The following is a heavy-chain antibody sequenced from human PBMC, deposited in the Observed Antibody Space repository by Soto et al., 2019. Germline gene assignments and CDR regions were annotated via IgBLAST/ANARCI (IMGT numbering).Heavy chain of an antibody. CDR3: ARGPFYTGSTSFDS. CDR1: GFTFSSHW. D-gene: IGHD2-2*02. Sequence: GSLRLSCVASGFTFSSHWMHWVRQDPGKGLLWVSRVNGDGSGTDYADSVKGRFTISRDNAKNTLYLQMDSLRAEDTAVYYCARGPFYTGSTSFDSWGQGTLVTVSS. J-gene: IGHJ4*02. V-gene: IGHV3-74*01. CDR2: VNGDGSGT.